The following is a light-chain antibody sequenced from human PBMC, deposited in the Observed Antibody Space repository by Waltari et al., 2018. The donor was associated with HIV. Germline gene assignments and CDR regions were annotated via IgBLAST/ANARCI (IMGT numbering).Light chain of an antibody. J-gene: IGLJ3*02. CDR3: QTWGTDIPGV. CDR1: GGHRSFA. V-gene: IGLV4-69*01. CDR2: LDSDGSH. Sequence: QLVLTQSPSASASLGASVKLTCILSGGHRSFAIAWHQQQPQKGPRYLMRLDSDGSHRKGDGISDRFSGSSSRSGAERYLTISSLQSEDEGDYYCQTWGTDIPGVFGGGTKLTVL.